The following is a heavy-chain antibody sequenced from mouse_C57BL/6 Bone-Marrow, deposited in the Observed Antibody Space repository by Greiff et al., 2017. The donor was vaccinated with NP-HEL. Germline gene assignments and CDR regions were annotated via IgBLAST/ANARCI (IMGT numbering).Heavy chain of an antibody. D-gene: IGHD3-2*02. CDR2: IHPSDSDT. Sequence: QVHVKQPGAELVKPGASVKVSCKASGYTFTSYWMHWVKQRPGQGLEWIGRIHPSDSDTNYNQKFKGKATLTVDKSSSTAYMQLSSLTSEDSAVYYCAIEGQLRRNYCDYWGQGTTLTVSS. V-gene: IGHV1-74*01. J-gene: IGHJ2*01. CDR1: GYTFTSYW. CDR3: AIEGQLRRNYCDY.